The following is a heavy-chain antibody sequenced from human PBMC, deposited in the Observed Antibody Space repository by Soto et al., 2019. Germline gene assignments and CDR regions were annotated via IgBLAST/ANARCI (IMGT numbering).Heavy chain of an antibody. CDR3: AIDRPGRYYDSSGTDY. Sequence: SETLSLTCTVSGGSISSYYWSWIRQPPGKGLEWIGYIYYSGSTNYNPSIKSRFTISVDASRRLFSLKLSSVTAADTAVYYCAIDRPGRYYDSSGTDYWGQGTLVTVSS. J-gene: IGHJ4*02. CDR1: GGSISSYY. V-gene: IGHV4-59*01. CDR2: IYYSGST. D-gene: IGHD3-22*01.